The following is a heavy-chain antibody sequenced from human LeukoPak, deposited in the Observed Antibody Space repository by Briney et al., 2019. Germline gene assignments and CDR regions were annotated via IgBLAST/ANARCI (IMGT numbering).Heavy chain of an antibody. CDR3: ARGGGYCSGGSCYRWFDP. CDR2: IYYSGST. D-gene: IGHD2-15*01. CDR1: GGSISSYY. Sequence: SETLSLTCTVSGGSISSYYWSWIRQPPGRGLEWIGYIYYSGSTNYNPSLKSRVTISVDTSKNQFSLKLSSVTAADAAVYYCARGGGYCSGGSCYRWFDPWGQGTLVTVS. J-gene: IGHJ5*02. V-gene: IGHV4-59*01.